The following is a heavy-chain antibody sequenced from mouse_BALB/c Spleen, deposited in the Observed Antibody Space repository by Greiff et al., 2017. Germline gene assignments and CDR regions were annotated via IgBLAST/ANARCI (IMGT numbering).Heavy chain of an antibody. D-gene: IGHD1-1*01. CDR3: TRSYGSSAYYYAMDY. Sequence: QVQLQQPGAELVRPGASVKLSCKASGYTFTSYWINWVKQRPGQGLEWIGNIYPSDSYTNYNQKFKDKATLTVDKSSSTAYMQLSSPTSEDSAVYYCTRSYGSSAYYYAMDYWGQGTSVTVSS. J-gene: IGHJ4*01. CDR1: GYTFTSYW. V-gene: IGHV1-69*02. CDR2: IYPSDSYT.